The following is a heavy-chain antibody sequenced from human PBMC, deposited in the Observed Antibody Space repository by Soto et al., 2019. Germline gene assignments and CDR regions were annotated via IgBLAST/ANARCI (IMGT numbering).Heavy chain of an antibody. CDR1: GGSISSSSYY. J-gene: IGHJ5*02. Sequence: SETLSLTCTVSGGSISSSSYYWGWIRQPPGKGLEWIGSIYYSGSTYYNPSLKSRVTISVDTSKNQFSLKLSSVTAADTAVYYCAREMKSVGPADMPTENWFDPWGQGTLVTGSS. V-gene: IGHV4-39*02. CDR2: IYYSGST. D-gene: IGHD2-2*01. CDR3: AREMKSVGPADMPTENWFDP.